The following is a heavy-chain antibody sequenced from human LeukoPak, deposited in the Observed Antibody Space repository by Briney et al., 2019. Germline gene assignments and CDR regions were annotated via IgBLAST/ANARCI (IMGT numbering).Heavy chain of an antibody. D-gene: IGHD3-9*01. CDR1: GFXFSSYG. Sequence: GGSLRLSCAASGFXFSSYGMHWVRQAPGKGLEWVAVIWYDGSNKYYADSVKGRFTISRDNSKNTLYLQMNSLKTEDTAVYFCTTGYYDILTGYFSFDYWGQGTLVTVSS. CDR2: IWYDGSNK. CDR3: TTGYYDILTGYFSFDY. V-gene: IGHV3-33*01. J-gene: IGHJ4*02.